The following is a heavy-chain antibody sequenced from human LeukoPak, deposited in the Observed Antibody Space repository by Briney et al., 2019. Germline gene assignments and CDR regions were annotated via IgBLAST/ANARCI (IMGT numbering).Heavy chain of an antibody. J-gene: IGHJ3*02. CDR2: IIPIFGTA. Sequence: SVKVSCKASGGTFSSYAISWVRQAPGQGLEWMGGIIPIFGTANYAQKFQGRVTITANESTSTAYMELSSLRSEDTAVYYCARDDDSLSAFDIWGQGTMVTVSS. CDR3: ARDDDSLSAFDI. CDR1: GGTFSSYA. V-gene: IGHV1-69*13. D-gene: IGHD3-9*01.